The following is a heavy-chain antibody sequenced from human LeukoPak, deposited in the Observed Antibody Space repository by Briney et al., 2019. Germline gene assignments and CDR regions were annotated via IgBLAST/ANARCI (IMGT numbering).Heavy chain of an antibody. CDR2: ISSSGSMT. J-gene: IGHJ4*02. V-gene: IGHV3-11*04. Sequence: GGSLRLSCAASGFTFSDYYMSWIRQAPGKGLEWVSDISSSGSMTHYADSVKGRFTISRDNAKNSLYLQMNSLRAEDTAVYYCVRDPRWSYDSSGYRDYWGQGTLVTVSS. CDR1: GFTFSDYY. CDR3: VRDPRWSYDSSGYRDY. D-gene: IGHD3-22*01.